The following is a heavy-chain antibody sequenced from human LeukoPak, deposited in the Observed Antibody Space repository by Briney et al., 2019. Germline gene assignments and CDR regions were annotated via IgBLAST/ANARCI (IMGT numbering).Heavy chain of an antibody. D-gene: IGHD3-3*01. Sequence: SETLSLPSTVSGGSISSYYWSWIRQPPGKGLEWIGYIYYSGSTNYNPSLKTRVTISVDTSKNQFSLKLSSVTAADTAVYYCARASFITIFGVVIIEDLDYWGQGTRVTVSS. CDR2: IYYSGST. CDR1: GGSISSYY. J-gene: IGHJ4*02. V-gene: IGHV4-59*01. CDR3: ARASFITIFGVVIIEDLDY.